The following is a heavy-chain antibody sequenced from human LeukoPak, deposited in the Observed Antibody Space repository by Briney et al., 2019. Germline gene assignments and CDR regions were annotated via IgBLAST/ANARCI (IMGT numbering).Heavy chain of an antibody. V-gene: IGHV3-7*01. CDR3: AKWELYSGFYYIDY. J-gene: IGHJ4*02. Sequence: SGGSLRLSCAASRFTFSSYWMTWVRQGPGKGLEWVANIKPDGSLIYYVDSVKGRFTISRDNAKNSLYLQMNSLRAEDTAVYYCAKWELYSGFYYIDYWGQGTLATVSS. CDR1: RFTFSSYW. D-gene: IGHD1-26*01. CDR2: IKPDGSLI.